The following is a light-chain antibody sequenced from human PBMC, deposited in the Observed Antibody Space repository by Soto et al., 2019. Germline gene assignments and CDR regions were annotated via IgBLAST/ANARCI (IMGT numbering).Light chain of an antibody. J-gene: IGKJ1*01. CDR3: QQYYNWRT. CDR1: QTIGTK. CDR2: DVS. V-gene: IGKV3-15*01. Sequence: EIVLTQSPAIVSVSLGERVTLSCRASQTIGTKLAWYQQKPGQAPRLLMYDVSTRASGFPARFSGSGSGTEFTLTISGLQSEDFAVYFCQQYYNWRTFGQGTKVEIK.